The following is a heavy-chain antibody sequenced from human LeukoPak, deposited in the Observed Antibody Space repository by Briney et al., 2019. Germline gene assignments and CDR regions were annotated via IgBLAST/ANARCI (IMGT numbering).Heavy chain of an antibody. Sequence: KPSETLSLTCTVSGGSISSYYWSWIRQPPGKGLEWIGYIYYSGSTNYNPSLKSRVTISVDTSKNQFSLKLSSVTAADTAVYYCARHSAWIVATIGEGFDYWGQGTLVTVSS. CDR3: ARHSAWIVATIGEGFDY. CDR2: IYYSGST. D-gene: IGHD5-12*01. J-gene: IGHJ4*02. CDR1: GGSISSYY. V-gene: IGHV4-59*08.